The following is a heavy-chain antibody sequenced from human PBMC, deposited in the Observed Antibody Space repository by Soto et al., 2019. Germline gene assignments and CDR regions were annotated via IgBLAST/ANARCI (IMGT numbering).Heavy chain of an antibody. D-gene: IGHD3-22*01. Sequence: HPGGSLRLSCAASGFTFDDYTMHWVRQAPGKGLEWVSLISWDGGSTYYADSVKGRFAISRDNSKNSLYLQMNSLRTEDTALYYCAKAPSYDSGGPDYWGQGTLVTVSS. CDR2: ISWDGGST. V-gene: IGHV3-43*01. CDR1: GFTFDDYT. J-gene: IGHJ4*02. CDR3: AKAPSYDSGGPDY.